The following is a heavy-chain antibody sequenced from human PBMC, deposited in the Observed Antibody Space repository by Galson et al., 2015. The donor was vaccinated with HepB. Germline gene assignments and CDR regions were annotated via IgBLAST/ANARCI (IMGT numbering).Heavy chain of an antibody. CDR1: GYTFTDYY. Sequence: SVKVSCKASGYTFTDYYLHWVRQAPGQGPEWMGRTNPRSAGTNYAQKFQGRVTMTRDTSITTVYMELSRLRSDDTAMYYCSRAGYGIAGRYQYNALDVWGQGTTVTVSS. V-gene: IGHV1-2*06. J-gene: IGHJ6*02. CDR3: SRAGYGIAGRYQYNALDV. CDR2: TNPRSAGT. D-gene: IGHD5-12*01.